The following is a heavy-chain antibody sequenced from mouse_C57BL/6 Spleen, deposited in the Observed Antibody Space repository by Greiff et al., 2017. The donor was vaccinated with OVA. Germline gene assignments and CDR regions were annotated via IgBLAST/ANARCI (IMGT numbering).Heavy chain of an antibody. CDR2: IDPSDSYT. J-gene: IGHJ2*01. CDR3: ARWYDGYYGDY. CDR1: GYTFTSYW. D-gene: IGHD2-3*01. Sequence: VQLQQPGAELVKPGASVKLSCKASGYTFTSYWMQWVKQRPGQGLAWIGEIDPSDSYTNYNQKFKGKATLTVDTSSSTAYMQLSSLTSEDSAVYYCARWYDGYYGDYWGQGTTLTVSS. V-gene: IGHV1-50*01.